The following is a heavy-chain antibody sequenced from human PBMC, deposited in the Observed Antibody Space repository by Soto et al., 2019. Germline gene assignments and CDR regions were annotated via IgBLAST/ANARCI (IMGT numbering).Heavy chain of an antibody. CDR2: INPNSGDT. J-gene: IGHJ4*02. CDR3: ARGGYTYGYGLDY. CDR1: GYTFTAYY. D-gene: IGHD5-18*01. V-gene: IGHV1-2*04. Sequence: QVQLVQSGAEVKKLRASVKVSCKASGYTFTAYYIHWVRQAPGQGLEWVGWINPNSGDTNYAQRFRGWVTMAGDTSVSTSYMDLTRLRSDDTAVYYCARGGYTYGYGLDYWGQGTLVTVSS.